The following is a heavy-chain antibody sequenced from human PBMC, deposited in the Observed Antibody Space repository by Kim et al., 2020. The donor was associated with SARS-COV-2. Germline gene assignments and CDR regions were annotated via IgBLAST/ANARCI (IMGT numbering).Heavy chain of an antibody. J-gene: IGHJ3*02. CDR2: IAAGGYST. D-gene: IGHD2-21*02. Sequence: GGSLRLSCTASGFTFSLYAMTWVRQSPGKGLEWVSTIAAGGYSTLYAVSVKGRFTISRDNSKNMLYLQMYTLGSEDTAVYHCAKERVVPATGDAFDIWG. V-gene: IGHV3-23*01. CDR1: GFTFSLYA. CDR3: AKERVVPATGDAFDI.